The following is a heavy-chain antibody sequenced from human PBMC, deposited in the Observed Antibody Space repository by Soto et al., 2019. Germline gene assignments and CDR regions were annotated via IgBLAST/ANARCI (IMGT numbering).Heavy chain of an antibody. CDR2: IYPGDSDT. CDR1: GYSFTNYL. Sequence: XESLKLSWKCSGYSFTNYLIGLVLQLPGKGLEWMGIIYPGDSDTRYSPSFQGQVTISADKSISTAYLQWSSLKASDTAMYYCASHQISRGYYYYYGMDVWGQGTTVTVSS. V-gene: IGHV5-51*01. J-gene: IGHJ6*02. CDR3: ASHQISRGYYYYYGMDV. D-gene: IGHD3-3*01.